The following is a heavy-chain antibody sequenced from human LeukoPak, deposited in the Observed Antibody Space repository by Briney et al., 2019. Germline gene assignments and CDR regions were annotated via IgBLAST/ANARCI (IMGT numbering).Heavy chain of an antibody. CDR3: ARGGSSGNGDY. J-gene: IGHJ4*02. V-gene: IGHV6-1*01. CDR1: GDSVSATSSA. Sequence: SQTLSLTCAISGDSVSATSSAWNWIRQSPLRGLEWLGRTYRRSKWYNDYAESVKNRITINPDTSKNQFSLQLNSVTPEDTAVYYCARGGSSGNGDYWGQGTLVTVSS. D-gene: IGHD3-22*01. CDR2: TYRRSKWYN.